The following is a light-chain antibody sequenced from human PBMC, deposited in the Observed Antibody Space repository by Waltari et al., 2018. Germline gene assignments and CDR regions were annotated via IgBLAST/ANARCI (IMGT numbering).Light chain of an antibody. CDR1: HPNIGNNS. CDR3: ATWDDTLSGWV. V-gene: IGLV1-36*01. CDR2: YND. J-gene: IGLJ3*02. Sequence: QSVLTQPPSVSGLPRQRVPIPCSRRHPNIGNNSVVWYPQIPGRAPKLLIYYNDLLSSGVSDRFSGSKSGSSASLAISGLQSEDEADYYCATWDDTLSGWVFGGGTKLTVL.